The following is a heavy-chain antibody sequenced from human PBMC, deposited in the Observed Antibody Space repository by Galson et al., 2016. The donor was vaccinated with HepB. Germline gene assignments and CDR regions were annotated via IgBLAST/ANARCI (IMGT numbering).Heavy chain of an antibody. J-gene: IGHJ4*02. D-gene: IGHD3-22*01. V-gene: IGHV3-23*01. CDR3: AKDQGDSSGWTERVFDH. Sequence: SLRLSCAASGFTFSDYAMAWVRQSPGKGLEWVSAISGSSGGTFYADSVKARFTISRDNSKETLYLEMNSLRAEDSALYYCAKDQGDSSGWTERVFDHWGQGTLVTVSS. CDR1: GFTFSDYA. CDR2: ISGSSGGT.